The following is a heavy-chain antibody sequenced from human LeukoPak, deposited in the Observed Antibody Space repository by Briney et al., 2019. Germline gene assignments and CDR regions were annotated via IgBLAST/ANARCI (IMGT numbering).Heavy chain of an antibody. D-gene: IGHD6-19*01. CDR3: ARQRSSGWNDFDY. J-gene: IGHJ4*02. V-gene: IGHV5-51*01. Sequence: GASLKISFKGSGYSFTSYWIGWVRQMPGKGLEWMGIIYPGDSDTRYSPSFQGQVTISADKSISTAYLQWSSLKASDTAMYYCARQRSSGWNDFDYWGQGTLVTVSS. CDR2: IYPGDSDT. CDR1: GYSFTSYW.